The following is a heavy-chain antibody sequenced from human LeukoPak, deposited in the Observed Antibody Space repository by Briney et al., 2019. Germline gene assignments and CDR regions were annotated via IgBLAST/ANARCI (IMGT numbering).Heavy chain of an antibody. CDR2: ISWNSGSI. D-gene: IGHD3-22*01. CDR1: GFTFDDYA. J-gene: IGHJ4*02. V-gene: IGHV3-9*01. CDR3: AKAPTYYYDSSGYSFDH. Sequence: GRSLRLSCAASGFTFDDYAMPWVRQAPGKGLEWVSGISWNSGSIGYADSVKGRFTISRDNAKNSLYLQMNSLRAEDTALYYCAKAPTYYYDSSGYSFDHWGQGTLVTVSS.